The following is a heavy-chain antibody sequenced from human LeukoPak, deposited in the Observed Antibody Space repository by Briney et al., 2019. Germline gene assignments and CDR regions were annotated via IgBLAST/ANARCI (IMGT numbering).Heavy chain of an antibody. CDR3: ARDFYRLGYCSSTSCYNFDY. CDR2: ISAYNGNT. D-gene: IGHD2-2*01. Sequence: GASVKVSCKASGYTFTSYGISWVRQAPGQGLEWMGWISAYNGNTNYAQKPQGRVTMTTDTSTSTAYMELRSLRSDDTAVYYCARDFYRLGYCSSTSCYNFDYWGQGTLVTVSS. J-gene: IGHJ4*02. V-gene: IGHV1-18*01. CDR1: GYTFTSYG.